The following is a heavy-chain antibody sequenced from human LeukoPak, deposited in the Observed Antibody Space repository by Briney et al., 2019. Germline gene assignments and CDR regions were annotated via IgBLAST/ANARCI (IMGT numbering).Heavy chain of an antibody. Sequence: SGPALVKPTQTLTLTCTFSGFSPSTSGMCVSWIRQPPGNALEWLARIDWDDDKYYSTSLKTRLTISKDTSKNQVVLTMTNMDPVDTATYYCARTRTTVVTPSYYFDYWGQGTLVTVSS. D-gene: IGHD4-23*01. V-gene: IGHV2-70*11. J-gene: IGHJ4*02. CDR3: ARTRTTVVTPSYYFDY. CDR2: IDWDDDK. CDR1: GFSPSTSGMC.